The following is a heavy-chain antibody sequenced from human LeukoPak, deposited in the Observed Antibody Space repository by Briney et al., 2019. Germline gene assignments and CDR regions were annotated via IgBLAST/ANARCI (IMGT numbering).Heavy chain of an antibody. CDR1: GYGFTSYG. J-gene: IGHJ4*02. CDR2: ISAYNGNT. Sequence: GASVKVSCKASGYGFTSYGITWVRQAPGQGLEWMGWISAYNGNTVYAQKLQGRVTMTTDTSTSTAYMELRSLESDDTAMYYCARDCSGGSCYWGQGTQVTVSS. CDR3: ARDCSGGSCY. D-gene: IGHD2-15*01. V-gene: IGHV1-18*01.